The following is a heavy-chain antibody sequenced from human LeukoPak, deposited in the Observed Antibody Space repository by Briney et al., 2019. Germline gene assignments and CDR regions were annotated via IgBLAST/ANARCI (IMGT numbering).Heavy chain of an antibody. Sequence: GGSLRLSCAASGFTFSSYGMSWVRQAPEKGLEWVSAISGSGGSTYYADSVKGRFTISRDNSKNTLYLQMNSLRAEDTAVYYCAKGGDYYGSGSHDYWGQGTLVTVSS. D-gene: IGHD3-10*01. CDR2: ISGSGGST. V-gene: IGHV3-23*01. CDR3: AKGGDYYGSGSHDY. J-gene: IGHJ4*02. CDR1: GFTFSSYG.